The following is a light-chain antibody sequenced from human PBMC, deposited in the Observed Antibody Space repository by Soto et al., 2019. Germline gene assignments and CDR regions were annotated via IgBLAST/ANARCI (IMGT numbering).Light chain of an antibody. CDR2: DVS. J-gene: IGLJ1*01. CDR3: GSYTTSNTRQIV. V-gene: IGLV2-14*01. Sequence: QSVVTQPACVSGSRGQSITISCPGTSSDVGGYNYVSWYQQQPGKAPKFMIYDVSNRPSGVSNRFSGSKSGNTASLTISGLQAEDEADYYCGSYTTSNTRQIVFGTGTKVTAL. CDR1: SSDVGGYNY.